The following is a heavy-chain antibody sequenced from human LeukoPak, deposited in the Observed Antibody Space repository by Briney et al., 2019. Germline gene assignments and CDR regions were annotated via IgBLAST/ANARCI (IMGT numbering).Heavy chain of an antibody. V-gene: IGHV3-23*01. D-gene: IGHD3-10*01. CDR2: ISGSVGRT. Sequence: GGSLRLSCAPSAFTFSSDAMRWVRQAPGEGREWGSAISGSVGRTFYADSVKGRFTISRDDCKNTLYLQTNSLRAVDTAVYYCAKSGPSRIAVVRGVIPYFDYGGQGPLVTVSS. CDR3: AKSGPSRIAVVRGVIPYFDY. CDR1: AFTFSSDA. J-gene: IGHJ4*02.